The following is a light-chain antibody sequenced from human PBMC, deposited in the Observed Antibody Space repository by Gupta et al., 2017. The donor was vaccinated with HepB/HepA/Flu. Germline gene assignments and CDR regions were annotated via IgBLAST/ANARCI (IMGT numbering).Light chain of an antibody. V-gene: IGKV2-24*01. J-gene: IGKJ1*01. CDR2: RGS. CDR1: ESLVHRDGNTY. Sequence: IVMTQTPLSSPVTLGQPASISCRSSESLVHRDGNTYLSWIQQRPGQPPRLLIYRGSNRGSGVPDRFSARGAGTDFTLKISRMEGADVGVYYCRQGTQFPRTFGEGSKLEIK. CDR3: RQGTQFPRT.